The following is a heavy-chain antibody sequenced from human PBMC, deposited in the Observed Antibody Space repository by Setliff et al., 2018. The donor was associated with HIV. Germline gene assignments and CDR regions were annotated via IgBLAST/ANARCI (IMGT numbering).Heavy chain of an antibody. J-gene: IGHJ4*02. D-gene: IGHD3-22*01. V-gene: IGHV1-2*02. Sequence: GASVKVSCKASGYTFTGYYMHWVRQAPGQGLEWMGWINPNSGGTNYAQKFQGRVTVTRDTSISTAYMEVSRLRSDDTAVFYCARDPSFYDSSGYYYYYFDYWGQGTLVTVSS. CDR2: INPNSGGT. CDR1: GYTFTGYY. CDR3: ARDPSFYDSSGYYYYYFDY.